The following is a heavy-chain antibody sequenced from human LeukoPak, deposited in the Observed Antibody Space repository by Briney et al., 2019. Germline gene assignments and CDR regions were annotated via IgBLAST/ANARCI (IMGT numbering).Heavy chain of an antibody. J-gene: IGHJ4*02. V-gene: IGHV1-46*01. CDR3: ARERSGYYYDSSGYLSY. CDR2: INPSGGST. CDR1: GYTFTSYY. Sequence: ASVKVSCKASGYTFTSYYMHWVRQAPGQGLEWMGIINPSGGSTSYAQKFQGRVTMTRDTSTSTVYMELSSLRSEDTAVYYCARERSGYYYDSSGYLSYWGQGTLVTVSS. D-gene: IGHD3-22*01.